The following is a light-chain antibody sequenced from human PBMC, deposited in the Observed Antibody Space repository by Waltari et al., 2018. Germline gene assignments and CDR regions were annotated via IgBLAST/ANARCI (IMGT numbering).Light chain of an antibody. J-gene: IGKJ2*01. Sequence: DIQMTQSPSSLSASVGDIITITCRASESIGKYLNWYQQRPGKAPQLLIYAASNLQSGAPSRFSGSGPGTAFTLTISSLRPEDSATYYCQQSYTAPYTFGQGTHLEVK. CDR2: AAS. CDR1: ESIGKY. CDR3: QQSYTAPYT. V-gene: IGKV1-39*01.